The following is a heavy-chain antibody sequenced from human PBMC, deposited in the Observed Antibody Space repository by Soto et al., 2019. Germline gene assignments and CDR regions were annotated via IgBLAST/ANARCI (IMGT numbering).Heavy chain of an antibody. Sequence: GESLKISCKGSGYSFTSYWISWVRQMPGKGLEWMGRIDPSDSYTNYSPSFQGHVTISADKSISTAYLQWSSLKASDTAMYYCARHSEPYSSRTKNWFDPWGQGTLVTVSS. CDR2: IDPSDSYT. J-gene: IGHJ5*02. D-gene: IGHD6-13*01. V-gene: IGHV5-10-1*01. CDR1: GYSFTSYW. CDR3: ARHSEPYSSRTKNWFDP.